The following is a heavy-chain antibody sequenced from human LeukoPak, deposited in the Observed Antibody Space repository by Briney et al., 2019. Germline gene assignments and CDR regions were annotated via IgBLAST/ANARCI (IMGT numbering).Heavy chain of an antibody. CDR2: IYHSGST. Sequence: SETLSLXCPVSGYSISSGYYWGWIRQPPGKGLEWIGSIYHSGSTYYNPSLKSRVTISVDTSKNQFSLKLSSVTAADTAVYYCARQGQWLVGYFDYWGQGTLVTVSS. D-gene: IGHD6-19*01. CDR1: GYSISSGYY. V-gene: IGHV4-38-2*01. J-gene: IGHJ4*02. CDR3: ARQGQWLVGYFDY.